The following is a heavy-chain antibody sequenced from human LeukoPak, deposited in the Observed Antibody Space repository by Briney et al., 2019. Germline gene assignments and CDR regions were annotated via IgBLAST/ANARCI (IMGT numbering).Heavy chain of an antibody. CDR2: ISVSGDST. J-gene: IGHJ5*02. CDR1: GFTFSNYG. Sequence: GGSLRLSCAVSGFTFSNYGMSWVRQVPGKGLEWVSIISVSGDSTYYADSVKGRFTISRDNSKNTLYLQMNSLRAEDTALYYCAKGPNWFDPRGQGTLVTVSS. V-gene: IGHV3-23*01. CDR3: AKGPNWFDP.